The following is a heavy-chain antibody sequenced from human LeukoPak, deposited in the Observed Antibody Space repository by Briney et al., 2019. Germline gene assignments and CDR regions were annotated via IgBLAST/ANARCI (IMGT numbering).Heavy chain of an antibody. CDR2: IYTSGST. D-gene: IGHD5-12*01. V-gene: IGHV4-61*02. CDR1: GGSISSGSYY. J-gene: IGHJ6*03. CDR3: ARDWDSGYDRPYYYYYYYMDV. Sequence: SQTLSLTCTVSGGSISSGSYYWSWIRQPAGKGLEWIGRIYTSGSTNYNPSLKSRVTISVDTSTNQFSLKLSSVTAADTAVYYCARDWDSGYDRPYYYYYYYMDVWGKGTTVTVSS.